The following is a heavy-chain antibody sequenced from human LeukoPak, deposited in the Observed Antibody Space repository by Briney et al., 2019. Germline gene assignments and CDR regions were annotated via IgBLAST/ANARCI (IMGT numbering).Heavy chain of an antibody. J-gene: IGHJ3*02. Sequence: GGSLRLSCAASGFTFSSYSMNWVRQAPGKGLEWVSSISSSSSYIYYADSVKGRSTISRDNAKNSLYLQMNSLRAEDTAVYYCARDDPRGELHAFDIWGQGTMVTVSS. CDR3: ARDDPRGELHAFDI. V-gene: IGHV3-21*04. CDR2: ISSSSSYI. CDR1: GFTFSSYS. D-gene: IGHD1-26*01.